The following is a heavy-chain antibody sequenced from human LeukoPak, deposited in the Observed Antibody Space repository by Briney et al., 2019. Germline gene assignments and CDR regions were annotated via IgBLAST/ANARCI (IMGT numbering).Heavy chain of an antibody. CDR1: GFTFSSYA. D-gene: IGHD3-10*01. CDR2: ISYDGSNK. Sequence: GGSLRLSCAASGFTFSSYAMHWVRQAPGKGLEWVAVISYDGSNKYYAHSVKGRFTISRDNSKNTLYLQMNSLRAEDTAVYYCARDLITMVRGVNYYYYGMDVWGQGTTVTVSS. J-gene: IGHJ6*02. V-gene: IGHV3-30*04. CDR3: ARDLITMVRGVNYYYYGMDV.